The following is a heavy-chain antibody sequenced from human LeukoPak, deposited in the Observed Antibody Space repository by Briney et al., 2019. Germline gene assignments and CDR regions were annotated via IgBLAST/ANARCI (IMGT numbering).Heavy chain of an antibody. CDR3: ARPRSYNYPPYFDY. CDR1: GYTFTSYG. D-gene: IGHD5-24*01. Sequence: GASVKVSCKASGYTFTSYGISWVRQAPGQGLEWMGWISAYNGNTNYAQKLQGRVTMTTDTSTSTAYMELRSLRSDDTAVYYCARPRSYNYPPYFDYWGQGTLVTVSS. J-gene: IGHJ4*02. CDR2: ISAYNGNT. V-gene: IGHV1-18*01.